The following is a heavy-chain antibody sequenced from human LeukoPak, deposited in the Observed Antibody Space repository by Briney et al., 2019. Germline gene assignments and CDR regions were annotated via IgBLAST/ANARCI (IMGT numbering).Heavy chain of an antibody. CDR2: ISTSSTNT. D-gene: IGHD3-22*01. Sequence: GGSLRLSCAASGFTFSDFLMTWIRQAPGKGLEWVSHISTSSTNTNYADSVKGRFTISRDNAKNSLYLQMNSLRAEDTALYYCARLVHYYDSSGSRAFDIWGQGTMVTVSS. CDR3: ARLVHYYDSSGSRAFDI. V-gene: IGHV3-11*03. CDR1: GFTFSDFL. J-gene: IGHJ3*02.